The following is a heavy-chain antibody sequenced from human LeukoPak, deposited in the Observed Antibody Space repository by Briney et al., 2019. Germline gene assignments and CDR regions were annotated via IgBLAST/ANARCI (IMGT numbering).Heavy chain of an antibody. J-gene: IGHJ4*02. CDR1: GGLISTYY. CDR3: ARYYYDSSGYEKSFDY. V-gene: IGHV4-59*08. Sequence: SETLSLTCTVAGGLISTYYWSWIRQPPRKGLEWTGYIYHSGSTKYNPSLKSRVTISVDTSQNQFSLKLSSVTAADTAVYYCARYYYDSSGYEKSFDYWGQGTLVTVSS. CDR2: IYHSGST. D-gene: IGHD3-22*01.